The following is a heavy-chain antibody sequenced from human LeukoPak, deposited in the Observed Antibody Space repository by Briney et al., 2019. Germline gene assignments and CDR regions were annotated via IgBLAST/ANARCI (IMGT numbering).Heavy chain of an antibody. CDR3: ARGTVSMYYMDV. J-gene: IGHJ6*03. CDR2: IYYSGST. D-gene: IGHD5/OR15-5a*01. Sequence: SETLSLTRTVAGGSMNSYSWGWIRQPPGKGLEWIANIYYSGSTNYNPSLKSRVTISLDTSTNQCSLRLSSVTAADTAVYYCARGTVSMYYMDVWGKGTTVTISS. V-gene: IGHV4-59*01. CDR1: GGSMNSYS.